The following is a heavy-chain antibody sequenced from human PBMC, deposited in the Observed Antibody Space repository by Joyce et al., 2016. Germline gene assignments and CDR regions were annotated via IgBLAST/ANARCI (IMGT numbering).Heavy chain of an antibody. CDR3: ARNKYGTGDFDF. CDR2: MTPNSGNT. D-gene: IGHD7-27*01. V-gene: IGHV1-8*01. J-gene: IGHJ4*02. CDR1: GYTFTNFD. Sequence: QVQLVQSGAEVKKTGASVKVSCKVSGYTFTNFDINWVRQAPGQGLEWLGWMTPNSGNTGYAQNFQGRVTMTRDTSISTAYMELSSLRSEDTAVYFCARNKYGTGDFDFWGQGTPVTVSS.